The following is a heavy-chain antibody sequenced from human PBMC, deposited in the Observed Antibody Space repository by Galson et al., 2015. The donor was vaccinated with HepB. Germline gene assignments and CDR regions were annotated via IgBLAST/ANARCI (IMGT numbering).Heavy chain of an antibody. V-gene: IGHV4-59*01. J-gene: IGHJ2*01. D-gene: IGHD2/OR15-2a*01. Sequence: TLSLTCTVSGGSIGSYYWSWIRQSPGKGLEWIGYIYHTGNTNYDPSLRSRVTILVDTSKNQFSLKLRSATAADTDVYYCARAPSSIIVKYFDLWGRGTLVTVSS. CDR3: ARAPSSIIVKYFDL. CDR2: IYHTGNT. CDR1: GGSIGSYY.